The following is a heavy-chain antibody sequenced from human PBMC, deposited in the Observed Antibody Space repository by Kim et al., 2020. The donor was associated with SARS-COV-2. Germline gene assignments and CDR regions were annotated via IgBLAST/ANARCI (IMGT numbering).Heavy chain of an antibody. CDR2: IGTAGDT. Sequence: GGSLRLSCAASGFTFSSYDMHWVRQATGKGLEWVSAIGTAGDTYYPGSVKGRFTISRENAKNSLYLQMNSLRAGDTAVYYCARALGPYYDFWSGYYRSPYYYGMDVWGQGTTVTVSS. CDR3: ARALGPYYDFWSGYYRSPYYYGMDV. D-gene: IGHD3-3*01. CDR1: GFTFSSYD. J-gene: IGHJ6*02. V-gene: IGHV3-13*04.